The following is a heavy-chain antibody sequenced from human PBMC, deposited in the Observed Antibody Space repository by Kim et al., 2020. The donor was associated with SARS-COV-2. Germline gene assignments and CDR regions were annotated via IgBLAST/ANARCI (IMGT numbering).Heavy chain of an antibody. J-gene: IGHJ4*02. CDR3: AGLRWHST. Sequence: GGSLRLSCAASGFIVSNNYMSWVRQAPGKGLEWVSVIYSGGNTYYADSVKGRFTISRDNSNNTLYLQMNSLRPEDTAVYYCAGLRWHSTWGQGTLVTVSS. V-gene: IGHV3-66*02. CDR2: IYSGGNT. D-gene: IGHD4-17*01. CDR1: GFIVSNNY.